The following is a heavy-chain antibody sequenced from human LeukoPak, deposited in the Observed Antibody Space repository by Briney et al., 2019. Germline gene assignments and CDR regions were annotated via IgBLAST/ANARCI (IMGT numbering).Heavy chain of an antibody. CDR1: GFTFSSYG. Sequence: PGGSLVLSCAASGFTFSSYGMHWVRQAPGKGLEWVAVISYDGSNKYYADSVKGRFTISRDNSKNTLYLQMNSLRAEDTAVYYCAKTPILFNYYGMDVWGQGTTVTVSS. D-gene: IGHD2-15*01. J-gene: IGHJ6*02. CDR2: ISYDGSNK. CDR3: AKTPILFNYYGMDV. V-gene: IGHV3-30*18.